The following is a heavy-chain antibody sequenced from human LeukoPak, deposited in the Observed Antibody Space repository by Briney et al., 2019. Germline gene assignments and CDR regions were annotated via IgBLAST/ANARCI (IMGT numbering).Heavy chain of an antibody. CDR2: ISWNSGSI. D-gene: IGHD2-2*02. CDR3: VKGHCSSSSCFTNYYYYMDV. V-gene: IGHV3-9*01. J-gene: IGHJ6*03. Sequence: GRSLRLSCAGSGFTFDEHAMHWVRQAPGKGLEWVSGISWNSGSIDYADSVKGRFTISRDNANNLMLLQMSSLRAAATALYYCVKGHCSSSSCFTNYYYYMDVWGTGTTVTVSS. CDR1: GFTFDEHA.